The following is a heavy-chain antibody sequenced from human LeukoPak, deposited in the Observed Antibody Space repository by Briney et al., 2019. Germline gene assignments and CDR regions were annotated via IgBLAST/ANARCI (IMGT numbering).Heavy chain of an antibody. CDR2: ISSSGTFI. CDR1: GFTFSSYS. J-gene: IGHJ4*02. D-gene: IGHD4-17*01. V-gene: IGHV3-21*04. Sequence: GGSLRLSCAASGFTFSSYSMHWVRQAPGKGLEWVSSISSSGTFIYYADSVKGRFTISRDNSMNTLYLQMNSLKVEHTAVYLLPREFRSYRDYVAYFDSWGQGTLVTVSS. CDR3: PREFRSYRDYVAYFDS.